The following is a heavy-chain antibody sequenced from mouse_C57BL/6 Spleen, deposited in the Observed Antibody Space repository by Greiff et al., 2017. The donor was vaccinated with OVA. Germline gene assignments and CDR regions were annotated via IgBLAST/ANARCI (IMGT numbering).Heavy chain of an antibody. D-gene: IGHD2-2*01. CDR1: GYTFTSYW. Sequence: QVQLKQPGAELVKPGASVKLSCKASGYTFTSYWMQWVKQRPGQGLEWIGEIDPSDSYTNYNQKFKGKATLTVDTSSSTAYMQLSSLTSEDSAVYYCARRSWGYPYAMDYWGQGTSVTVSS. CDR2: IDPSDSYT. V-gene: IGHV1-50*01. J-gene: IGHJ4*01. CDR3: ARRSWGYPYAMDY.